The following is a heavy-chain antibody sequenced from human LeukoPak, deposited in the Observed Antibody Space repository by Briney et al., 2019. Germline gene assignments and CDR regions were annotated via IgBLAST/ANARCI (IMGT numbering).Heavy chain of an antibody. CDR3: ARLYPHYYGSGSYYKVEYFDY. CDR2: IYYSGST. D-gene: IGHD3-10*01. V-gene: IGHV4-61*05. J-gene: IGHJ4*02. Sequence: SETLSLTCTVSGGSISTSSYYWSWIRQPPGKGLEWIGYIYYSGSTNYNPSLKSRVTISVDTSKNQFSLKLSSVTAADTAVYYCARLYPHYYGSGSYYKVEYFDYWGQRTLVTVSS. CDR1: GGSISTSSYY.